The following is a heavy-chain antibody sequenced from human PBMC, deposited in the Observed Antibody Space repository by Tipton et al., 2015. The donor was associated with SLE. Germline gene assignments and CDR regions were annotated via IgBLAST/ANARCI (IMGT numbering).Heavy chain of an antibody. D-gene: IGHD1-26*01. CDR3: ARTSGSHGNYYFDS. CDR1: GGSFSGYY. J-gene: IGHJ4*02. CDR2: TYDGGSA. Sequence: TLSLTCAMYGGSFSGYYWSWIRQPPGKGLEWIGYTYDGGSANYNPSLKSRVSLSIYTSKNQFSLRLSSVTAADTAVYYCARTSGSHGNYYFDSWGQGTLVTVSS. V-gene: IGHV4-59*01.